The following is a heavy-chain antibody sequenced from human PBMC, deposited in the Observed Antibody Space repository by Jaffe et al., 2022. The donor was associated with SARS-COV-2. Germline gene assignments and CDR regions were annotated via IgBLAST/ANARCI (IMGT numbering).Heavy chain of an antibody. Sequence: QVQLVESGGGVVQPGRSLRLSCAASGFTFSSYAMHWVRQAPGKGLEWVAVISYDGSNKYYADSVKGRFTISRDNSKNTLYLQMNSLRAEDTAVYYCAGRRYSSSWYGYYGMDVWGQGTTVTVSS. CDR2: ISYDGSNK. CDR3: AGRRYSSSWYGYYGMDV. J-gene: IGHJ6*02. V-gene: IGHV3-30-3*01. CDR1: GFTFSSYA. D-gene: IGHD6-13*01.